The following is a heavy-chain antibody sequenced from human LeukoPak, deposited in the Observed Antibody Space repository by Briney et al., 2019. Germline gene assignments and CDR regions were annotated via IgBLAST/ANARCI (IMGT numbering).Heavy chain of an antibody. D-gene: IGHD3-9*01. Sequence: SETLSLTCTVSGGSISSSSYYWGWIRQPPGKGLEWIGSIYYSGSTYYNPSLKSRVTISVDKSKNQFSLKLSSVTAADTAVYHCARGEVVLRNFDYWGQGTLVTVSS. CDR1: GGSISSSSYY. J-gene: IGHJ4*02. CDR3: ARGEVVLRNFDY. V-gene: IGHV4-39*07. CDR2: IYYSGST.